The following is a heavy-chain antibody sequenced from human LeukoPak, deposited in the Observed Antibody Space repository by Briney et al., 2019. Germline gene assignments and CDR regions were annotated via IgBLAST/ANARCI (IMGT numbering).Heavy chain of an antibody. CDR2: ISAYNGNT. CDR3: ARARVVVVAATDFDY. CDR1: GYTFTSYG. J-gene: IGHJ4*02. Sequence: ASVKVSCKASGYTFTSYGISWVRQAPGQGLEWMGWISAYNGNTNYAQKLQGRVTMTTDTSTSTAYMELRSLRSYDTAVYYCARARVVVVAATDFDYWGQGTLVTVSS. V-gene: IGHV1-18*01. D-gene: IGHD2-15*01.